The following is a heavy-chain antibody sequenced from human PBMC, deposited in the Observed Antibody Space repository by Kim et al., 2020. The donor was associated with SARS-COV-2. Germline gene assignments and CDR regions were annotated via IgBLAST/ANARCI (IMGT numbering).Heavy chain of an antibody. CDR1: GFTFSSYT. J-gene: IGHJ6*02. V-gene: IGHV3-30*04. Sequence: GGSLRLSCAASGFTFSSYTMHWVRQAPGKGLEWVAVISYDGSNKYYADSVKGRFTISRDNSKNTLYLQMNSLRAEDTAVYYCARGGLLWFGELSPNGMDVWGQGTTVTVSS. CDR3: ARGGLLWFGELSPNGMDV. D-gene: IGHD3-10*01. CDR2: ISYDGSNK.